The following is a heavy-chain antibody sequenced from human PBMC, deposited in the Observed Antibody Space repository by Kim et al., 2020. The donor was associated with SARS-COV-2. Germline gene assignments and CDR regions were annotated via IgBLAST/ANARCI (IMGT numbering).Heavy chain of an antibody. D-gene: IGHD2-2*01. CDR2: ISSSSSYI. CDR1: GFTFSSYS. CDR3: ARRYCSSTSCEAHFDY. J-gene: IGHJ4*02. V-gene: IGHV3-21*01. Sequence: GGSLRLSCAASGFTFSSYSMNWVRQAPGKGLEWVSSISSSSSYIYYADSVKGRFTISRDNAKNSLYLQMNSLRAGDTAVYYCARRYCSSTSCEAHFDYWGQGTLVTVSS.